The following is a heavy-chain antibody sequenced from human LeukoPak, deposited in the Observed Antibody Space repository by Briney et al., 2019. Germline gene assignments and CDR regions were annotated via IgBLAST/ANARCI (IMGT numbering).Heavy chain of an antibody. Sequence: PGGSLRLSCAASGSTYNIYAMSWVRQAPEKGLEWVSAISETSRKTYYADPVKGRFTISRDNSKNTLYLQMNDLRDEDTAVYYCVQEARRDGYKLAPVAEHWGQGTPVTVSS. J-gene: IGHJ1*01. CDR3: VQEARRDGYKLAPVAEH. V-gene: IGHV3-23*01. D-gene: IGHD5-24*01. CDR1: GSTYNIYA. CDR2: ISETSRKT.